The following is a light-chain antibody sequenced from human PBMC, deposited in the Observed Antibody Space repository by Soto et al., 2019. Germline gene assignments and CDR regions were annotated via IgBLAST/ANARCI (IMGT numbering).Light chain of an antibody. V-gene: IGLV2-14*01. Sequence: QSVLTQPASVSGSPGQSITISCTGTSSDVGGYNYVSWYQQHPGKAPKLMIYNVSNRPSGVSNRFSGSKSGNTASLTISGLQAEDEADYHCSSYRSSSTLVVFGGGTKLTVL. CDR3: SSYRSSSTLVV. J-gene: IGLJ2*01. CDR2: NVS. CDR1: SSDVGGYNY.